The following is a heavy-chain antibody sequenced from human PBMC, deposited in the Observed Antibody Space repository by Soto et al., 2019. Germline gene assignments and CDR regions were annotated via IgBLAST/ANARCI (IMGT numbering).Heavy chain of an antibody. J-gene: IGHJ5*02. CDR3: AREDWDYYGSGSYSHWFDP. D-gene: IGHD3-10*01. CDR1: GYTFTGYY. CDR2: INPNSGGT. Sequence: QVQLVQSGAEVKKPGASVKVSCKASGYTFTGYYMHWVRQAPGQGLEWMGWINPNSGGTNYAQKCQGWVTMTRDTSISTAYMELSRLRSDDTAVYYCAREDWDYYGSGSYSHWFDPWGQGTLVTVSS. V-gene: IGHV1-2*04.